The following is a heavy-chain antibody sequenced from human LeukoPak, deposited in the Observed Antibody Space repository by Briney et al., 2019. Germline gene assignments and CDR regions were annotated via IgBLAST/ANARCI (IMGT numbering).Heavy chain of an antibody. CDR1: GFTFGIYW. CDR3: ARDKSYVMDV. CDR2: INSDGSST. V-gene: IGHV3-74*01. Sequence: GGSLRLSCAASGFTFGIYWMHWVRQAQGKGLVWVSRINSDGSSTNYADSVKGRFTISRDNAKNTLYLQMNSLRAEDTAVYYCARDKSYVMDVWGQGTTVTVSS. J-gene: IGHJ6*02.